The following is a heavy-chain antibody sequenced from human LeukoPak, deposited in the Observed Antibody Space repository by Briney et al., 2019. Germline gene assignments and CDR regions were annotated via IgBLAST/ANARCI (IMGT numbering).Heavy chain of an antibody. D-gene: IGHD3-10*01. CDR3: AKHYMGSSYNHGLDC. J-gene: IGHJ4*02. CDR1: GASISSSSYY. Sequence: SETLSLTCSVSGASISSSSYYWGWIRQPPGKGLEWIGSIYYSGTTYYNPSLKSRVTISVDTSKNQFSLKLSCVTAADTALYYCAKHYMGSSYNHGLDCWGQGTLVTVSS. CDR2: IYYSGTT. V-gene: IGHV4-39*01.